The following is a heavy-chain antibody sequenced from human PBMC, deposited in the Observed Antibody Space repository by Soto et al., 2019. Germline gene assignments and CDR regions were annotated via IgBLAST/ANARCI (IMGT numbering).Heavy chain of an antibody. CDR2: ISWNSGSI. V-gene: IGHV3-9*01. Sequence: EVQLVESGGGLVQPGRSLRLSCAASGFTFDDYAMHWVRQAPGKGLEWVSGISWNSGSIGYADSVKGRFTISRDNAKNSLYLQMNSLRAEDTALYYCAKDRGEQWLLNGLDVWGQGTTVTVSS. J-gene: IGHJ6*02. CDR3: AKDRGEQWLLNGLDV. CDR1: GFTFDDYA. D-gene: IGHD6-19*01.